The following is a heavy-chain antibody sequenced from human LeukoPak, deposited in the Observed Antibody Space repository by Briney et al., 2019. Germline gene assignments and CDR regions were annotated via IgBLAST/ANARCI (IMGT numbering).Heavy chain of an antibody. V-gene: IGHV1-18*04. J-gene: IGHJ4*02. D-gene: IGHD5-18*01. CDR2: INAYNGNT. CDR1: GYTFISYG. CDR3: ARDGMDTAMVPFDY. Sequence: ASVKVSCKASGYTFISYGISWVRQAPGQGLEWMGWINAYNGNTNYAQKLQGRVTMTTDTSTSTAYMELRSLRSDDTAVYYCARDGMDTAMVPFDYWGQGTLVTVSS.